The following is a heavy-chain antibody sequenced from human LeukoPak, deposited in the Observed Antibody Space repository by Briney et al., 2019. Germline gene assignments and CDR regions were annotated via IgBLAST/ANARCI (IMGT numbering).Heavy chain of an antibody. V-gene: IGHV4-34*01. J-gene: IGHJ2*01. Sequence: SETLSLTCAVYGGSFSGYYWSWIRQPPGKGLEWIGEINHSGSTNYNPSLKSRVTISVDTSKNHFSLKLSSVTAADTAVYYCARRIAVSGARGNWYFDLWGRGTLVTVSS. CDR1: GGSFSGYY. CDR3: ARRIAVSGARGNWYFDL. CDR2: INHSGST. D-gene: IGHD6-19*01.